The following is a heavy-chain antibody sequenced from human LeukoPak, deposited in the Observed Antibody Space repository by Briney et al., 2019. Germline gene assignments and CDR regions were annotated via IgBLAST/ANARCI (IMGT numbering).Heavy chain of an antibody. CDR3: ARVSGYCSSTSCYTRGGYDY. D-gene: IGHD2-2*02. CDR1: GFTFSNAW. Sequence: PGGSLRLSCAASGFTFSNAWMSWVRQAPGKGLEWVSSISSSSSYIYYADSVKGRFTISRDNAKNSLYLQMNSLRAEDTAVYYCARVSGYCSSTSCYTRGGYDYWGQGTLVTVSS. CDR2: ISSSSSYI. J-gene: IGHJ4*02. V-gene: IGHV3-21*01.